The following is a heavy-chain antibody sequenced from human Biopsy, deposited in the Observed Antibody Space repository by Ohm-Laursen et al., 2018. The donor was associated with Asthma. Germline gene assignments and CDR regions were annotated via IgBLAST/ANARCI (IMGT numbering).Heavy chain of an antibody. CDR1: GDSFSNYA. Sequence: SVKVSCNASGDSFSNYAISWVRQAPGQGLEWMGGLIPVLGTPDHAQMFEGRVTITADESTSTAYMELSSLSSEDTAVYYCARGYSGSDRIVYYYSGLEVWGQGNTVTGAS. J-gene: IGHJ6*02. CDR2: LIPVLGTP. D-gene: IGHD5-12*01. CDR3: ARGYSGSDRIVYYYSGLEV. V-gene: IGHV1-69*13.